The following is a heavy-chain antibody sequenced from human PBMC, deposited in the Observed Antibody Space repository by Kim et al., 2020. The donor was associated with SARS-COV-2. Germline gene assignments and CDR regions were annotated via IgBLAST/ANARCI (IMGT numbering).Heavy chain of an antibody. Sequence: SETLSLTCTVSGGSISSSSYYWGWIRQPPGKGLEWIGSIYYSGSTYYNPSLKSRVTISVDTSKNQFSLKLSSVTAADTAVYYCARLFQLGGPVGGWFDPWGQGTLVTVSS. CDR3: ARLFQLGGPVGGWFDP. CDR2: IYYSGST. V-gene: IGHV4-39*01. D-gene: IGHD2-2*01. CDR1: GGSISSSSYY. J-gene: IGHJ5*02.